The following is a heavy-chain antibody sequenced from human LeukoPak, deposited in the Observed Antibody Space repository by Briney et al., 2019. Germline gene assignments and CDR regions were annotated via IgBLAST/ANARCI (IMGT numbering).Heavy chain of an antibody. CDR3: ARDRTYYDSSGYSRGYFDY. Sequence: GGSLRLSCAASGLTFSSYAMHWVRQAPGKGLEGVAVISYVGSNKYYADSVKGRFTISRDNSKNTLYLQMNSLRAEDTAVYYCARDRTYYDSSGYSRGYFDYWGQGTLVTVSS. CDR2: ISYVGSNK. CDR1: GLTFSSYA. D-gene: IGHD3-22*01. J-gene: IGHJ4*02. V-gene: IGHV3-30*04.